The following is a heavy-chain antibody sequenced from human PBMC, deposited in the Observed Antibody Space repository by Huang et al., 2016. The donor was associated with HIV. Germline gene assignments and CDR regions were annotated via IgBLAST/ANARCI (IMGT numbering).Heavy chain of an antibody. CDR1: GFAFNTFA. D-gene: IGHD7-27*01. CDR2: ISGGGGSI. CDR3: ATDKWGWLTHAFHV. J-gene: IGHJ3*01. V-gene: IGHV3-23*01. Sequence: EFQLLESGGNLAHPGGSLRLSCSASGFAFNTFAMDWVRQAPGKGLEWVSTISGGGGSIYYSDSVKGRFTISRDNSKNTLYLQLNNLTVDDTAVYYCATDKWGWLTHAFHVWGQGTLVAVSS.